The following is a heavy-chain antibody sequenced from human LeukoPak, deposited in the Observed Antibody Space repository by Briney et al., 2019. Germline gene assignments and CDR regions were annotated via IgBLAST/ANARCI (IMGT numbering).Heavy chain of an antibody. V-gene: IGHV3-33*08. CDR1: GFTFDDYG. CDR3: ARGYYHDSGTGLAYFDY. Sequence: PGGSLRLSCAASGFTFDDYGMSWVRQVPGKGLVWVALIWYDGSNKYYADSVKGRFTISRDNSKNTVYLQMNSLTSDDTSLYYCARGYYHDSGTGLAYFDYWGQGTLVTVSS. J-gene: IGHJ4*02. CDR2: IWYDGSNK. D-gene: IGHD3-10*01.